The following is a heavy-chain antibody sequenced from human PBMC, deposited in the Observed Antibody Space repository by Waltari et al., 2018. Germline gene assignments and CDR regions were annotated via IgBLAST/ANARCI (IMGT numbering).Heavy chain of an antibody. CDR1: GFTFRSYG. J-gene: IGHJ4*02. V-gene: IGHV3-33*01. CDR2: IWYDGSNQ. CDR3: AGDKY. Sequence: QVQMVESGVGVVQPGRSLRLFCPASGFTFRSYGTHWVRQTPGKGLEWLAVIWYDGSNQYHADSVKGRLTISRDNSKNSLYLQMNSLRAEDTAVYYCAGDKYWGQGTLVTVSS.